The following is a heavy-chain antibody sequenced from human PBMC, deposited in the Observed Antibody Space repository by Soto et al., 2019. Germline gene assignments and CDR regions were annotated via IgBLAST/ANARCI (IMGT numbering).Heavy chain of an antibody. Sequence: HPGGSLRLSCAGSGFTFSNVEMTWVRQAPGKGPEWISYITRNSRTIYYADSVKGRFTISRDNAENSLYLQMNSLRAEDTAVYYCAKEATNINNFDYWGQGTLVTVSS. CDR2: ITRNSRTI. CDR1: GFTFSNVE. V-gene: IGHV3-48*03. J-gene: IGHJ4*02. D-gene: IGHD1-26*01. CDR3: AKEATNINNFDY.